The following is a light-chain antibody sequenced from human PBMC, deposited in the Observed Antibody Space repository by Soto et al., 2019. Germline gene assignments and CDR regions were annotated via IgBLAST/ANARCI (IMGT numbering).Light chain of an antibody. CDR1: RSDVGDYKY. CDR2: DVS. J-gene: IGLJ2*01. V-gene: IGLV2-11*01. CDR3: CSYAGSYTLI. Sequence: QSALTQPRSVSGSPGQSVTISCTGTRSDVGDYKYVSWYQQHPGKVPKVMIYDVSKRPSGVPDRFSGSKSGNTASLTISGLQAEDEADYYCCSYAGSYTLIFGGGTNLTVL.